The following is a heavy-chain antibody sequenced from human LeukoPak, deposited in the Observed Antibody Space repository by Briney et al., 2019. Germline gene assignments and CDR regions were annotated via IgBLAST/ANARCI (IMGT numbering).Heavy chain of an antibody. CDR3: AESDYGGN. CDR2: ISGSGGRT. Sequence: QSGGSLRLSCAASGFTFSSYAMSWVRQAPGRGLEWVSAISGSGGRTNYADSVKGRFTISRVNSKNTLYLQMNSLRAEDTAVYYCAESDYGGNWGQGTLVTVSS. D-gene: IGHD4-23*01. J-gene: IGHJ4*02. V-gene: IGHV3-23*01. CDR1: GFTFSSYA.